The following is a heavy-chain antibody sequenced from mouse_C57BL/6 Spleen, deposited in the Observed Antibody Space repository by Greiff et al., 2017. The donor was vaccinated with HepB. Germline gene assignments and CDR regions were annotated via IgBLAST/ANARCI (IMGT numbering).Heavy chain of an antibody. CDR1: GYTFTDYN. D-gene: IGHD3-2*02. Sequence: EVQRVESGPELVKPGASVKIPCKASGYTFTDYNMDWVKQSHGKSLEWIGDINPNNGGTIYNQKFKGKATLTVDKSSSTAYMELRSLTSEDTAVYYCARRGSSGPRPAWFAYWGQGTLVTVSA. J-gene: IGHJ3*01. V-gene: IGHV1-18*01. CDR2: INPNNGGT. CDR3: ARRGSSGPRPAWFAY.